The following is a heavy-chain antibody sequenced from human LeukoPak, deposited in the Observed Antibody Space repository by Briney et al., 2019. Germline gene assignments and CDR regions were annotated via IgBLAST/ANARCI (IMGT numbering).Heavy chain of an antibody. CDR3: ARGGAQGYFQH. J-gene: IGHJ1*01. CDR1: GASLSRYY. D-gene: IGHD3-16*01. V-gene: IGHV4-59*01. CDR2: IYYSGGT. Sequence: SETLSLTCTVSGASLSRYYWSWIRQPPGKGLEWIGYIYYSGGTNYNPPLKSRVTISVDTSKNQFSLKLSSVTAADTAVYYCARGGAQGYFQHWGQGTLVTVSS.